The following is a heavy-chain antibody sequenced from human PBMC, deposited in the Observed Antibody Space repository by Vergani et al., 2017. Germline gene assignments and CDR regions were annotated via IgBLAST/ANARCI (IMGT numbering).Heavy chain of an antibody. D-gene: IGHD6-13*01. Sequence: QVQLQESGPGLVKPSETLSLTCTVSGGSISSYYWSWIRQPPGKGLEWIGYIYYRGSTNYNPSLKSRVTISVDTSKNQFSLKLSSVTAADTAVYYCARGWGSSWYGYYYYYMDVWGKGTTVTVSS. J-gene: IGHJ6*03. V-gene: IGHV4-59*01. CDR3: ARGWGSSWYGYYYYYMDV. CDR2: IYYRGST. CDR1: GGSISSYY.